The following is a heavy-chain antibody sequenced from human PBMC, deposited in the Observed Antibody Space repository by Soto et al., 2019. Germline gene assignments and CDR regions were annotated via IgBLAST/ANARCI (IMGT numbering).Heavy chain of an antibody. V-gene: IGHV4-34*01. D-gene: IGHD3-10*01. Sequence: QVQLQQWGAGLLKPSETLSLTCAVYGGSFSGYYWSWIRQPPGKGLEWIGEINHSGSTNYNPSLKSRVTISVDTSKNPFSLKLSSVTAADTAVYYCARGRGRGSGRHPLWAYWGQGTLVTVSS. CDR1: GGSFSGYY. J-gene: IGHJ4*02. CDR3: ARGRGRGSGRHPLWAY. CDR2: INHSGST.